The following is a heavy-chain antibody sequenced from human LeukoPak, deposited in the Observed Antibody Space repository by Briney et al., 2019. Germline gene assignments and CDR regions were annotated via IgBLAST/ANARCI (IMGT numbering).Heavy chain of an antibody. D-gene: IGHD6-19*01. J-gene: IGHJ4*02. CDR2: ISGSGGST. CDR3: ARHYSSGWFDY. CDR1: GFTLSSYA. Sequence: PGGSLRLSCAASGFTLSSYAMSWVRQAPGKGLEWVSAISGSGGSTYYADSVKGRFTISRDNSKNILYLEMNSLRAEDTAVYYCARHYSSGWFDYWGQGTLVTVSS. V-gene: IGHV3-23*01.